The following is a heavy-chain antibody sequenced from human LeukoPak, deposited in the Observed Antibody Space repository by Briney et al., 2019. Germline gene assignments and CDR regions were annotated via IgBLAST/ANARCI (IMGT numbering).Heavy chain of an antibody. Sequence: SETLSLTCTVSGGSISSYYWSWIRQPAGKGLEWIGRIYTSGSTNYNPSLKSRVTMSVDTSKNQFSLKLSSVTAADTAVYYCAREFGVGASNYYYYYMDAWGKGTTVTVSS. CDR2: IYTSGST. CDR3: AREFGVGASNYYYYYMDA. J-gene: IGHJ6*03. D-gene: IGHD1-26*01. CDR1: GGSISSYY. V-gene: IGHV4-4*07.